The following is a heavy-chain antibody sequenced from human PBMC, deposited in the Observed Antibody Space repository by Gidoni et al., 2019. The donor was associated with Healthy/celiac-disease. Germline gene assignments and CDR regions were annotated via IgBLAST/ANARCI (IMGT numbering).Heavy chain of an antibody. J-gene: IGHJ5*02. CDR3: ARSGGITIFGVVKGWFDP. Sequence: QVQLVQSGAAVKKPGASVKVSCKASGYTFTSYAMHWVRQAPGQRLEWMGWINAGNGNTKYSQKFQGRVTITRDTSASTAYMELSSLRSEDTAVYYCARSGGITIFGVVKGWFDPWGQGTLVTVSS. V-gene: IGHV1-3*01. CDR2: INAGNGNT. D-gene: IGHD3-3*01. CDR1: GYTFTSYA.